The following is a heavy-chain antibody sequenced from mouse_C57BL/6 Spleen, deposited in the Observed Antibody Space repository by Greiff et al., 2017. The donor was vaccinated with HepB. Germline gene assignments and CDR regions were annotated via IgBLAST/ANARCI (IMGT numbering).Heavy chain of an antibody. CDR1: GYAFTNYL. V-gene: IGHV1-54*01. CDR2: INPGSGGT. J-gene: IGHJ2*01. CDR3: ARWGYSSLDY. Sequence: VKLQESGAELVRPGTSVKVSCKASGYAFTNYLIEWVKQRPGQGLEWIGVINPGSGGTNYNEKFKGKATLTADKSSSTAYMQLSSLTSEDSAVYFCARWGYSSLDYWGQGTTLTVSS. D-gene: IGHD1-1*01.